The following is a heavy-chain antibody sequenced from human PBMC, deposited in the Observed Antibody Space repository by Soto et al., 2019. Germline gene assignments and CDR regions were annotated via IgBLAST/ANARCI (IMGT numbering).Heavy chain of an antibody. CDR1: GFTFNYYW. D-gene: IGHD3-16*01. CDR3: ARAYEGDYFDY. Sequence: GGSLRLSCAASGFTFNYYWMHWVRQAPGQGLVWVSHIHSDGSTTTYADSVKGRFTISRDNAKNTLYLQMNSLRAEDTAVYYCARAYEGDYFDYWGQGTLVTVSS. J-gene: IGHJ4*02. V-gene: IGHV3-74*01. CDR2: IHSDGSTT.